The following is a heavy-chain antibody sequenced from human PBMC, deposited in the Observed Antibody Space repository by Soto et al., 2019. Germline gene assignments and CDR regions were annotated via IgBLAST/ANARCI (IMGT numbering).Heavy chain of an antibody. CDR1: GFTFSSYN. D-gene: IGHD3-10*01. V-gene: IGHV3-48*02. CDR3: ARDMVRGVIRTPRGPVNPYYGMDV. J-gene: IGHJ6*02. Sequence: PGGSLRLSCAASGFTFSSYNMNWVRQAPGKGLEWISYISSSSSAIDYADSVKGRFTISRDNAKNSLYLQMNSLRDEDTAVYYCARDMVRGVIRTPRGPVNPYYGMDVWAPGTPVPVPS. CDR2: ISSSSSAI.